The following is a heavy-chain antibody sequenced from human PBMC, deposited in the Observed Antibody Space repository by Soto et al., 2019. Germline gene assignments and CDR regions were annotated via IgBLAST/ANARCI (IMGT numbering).Heavy chain of an antibody. J-gene: IGHJ4*02. CDR2: INGGGGTT. V-gene: IGHV3-23*01. CDR1: GFTFSLSA. D-gene: IGHD4-4*01. Sequence: GGSLRLSCTASGFTFSLSAMSWVRQAPGRGLEWVSSINGGGGTTEYADSVKGRFTISRDNSKNTLFLQMNSLRAEDTAVYYCAKDLRSAYSHCRDYWGQGTLVTVSS. CDR3: AKDLRSAYSHCRDY.